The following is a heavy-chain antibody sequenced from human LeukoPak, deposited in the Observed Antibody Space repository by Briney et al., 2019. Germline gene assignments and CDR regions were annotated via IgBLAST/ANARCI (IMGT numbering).Heavy chain of an antibody. V-gene: IGHV1-69*13. Sequence: SVKVSCKASGGTFSSYAISWVRQAPGQGLEWMGGIIPIFGTANYAQKFQGRVTITADESTSTAYMELSSLRSEDTAVYYCARILRYFDWLPQPLDYWGQGTLVTVSS. CDR1: GGTFSSYA. CDR2: IIPIFGTA. CDR3: ARILRYFDWLPQPLDY. J-gene: IGHJ4*02. D-gene: IGHD3-9*01.